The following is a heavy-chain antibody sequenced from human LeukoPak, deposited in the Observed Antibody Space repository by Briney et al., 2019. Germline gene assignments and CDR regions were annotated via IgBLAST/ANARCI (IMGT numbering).Heavy chain of an antibody. CDR3: ARDAGSGSYDY. CDR2: IYYTGST. Sequence: SETLSLTCTVSGGSISTYYWSWIGQPPGKGVEWIGYIYYTGSTNYNPSLKSRVTISVDTSKNQFSLKLSSVTAADTAVYYCARDAGSGSYDYWGQGTLVTVSS. V-gene: IGHV4-59*01. CDR1: GGSISTYY. J-gene: IGHJ4*02. D-gene: IGHD3-10*01.